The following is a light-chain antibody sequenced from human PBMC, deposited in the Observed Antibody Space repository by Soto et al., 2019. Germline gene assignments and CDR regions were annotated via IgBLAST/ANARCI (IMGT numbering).Light chain of an antibody. Sequence: EGVLTQSPGTLSWSPGERSTLSCRASQGVTTAYLAWYQHKPGRASRLLIYGASNSATGLPDKFSGSGSGTDFTLTISRLEHEDFAVYSCQQYGASPLFTFGPGTKVDLK. CDR2: GAS. V-gene: IGKV3-20*01. J-gene: IGKJ3*01. CDR3: QQYGASPLFT. CDR1: QGVTTAY.